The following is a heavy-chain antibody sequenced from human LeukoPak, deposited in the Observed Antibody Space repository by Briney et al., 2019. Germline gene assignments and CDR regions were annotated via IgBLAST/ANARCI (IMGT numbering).Heavy chain of an antibody. CDR2: IYTSGST. V-gene: IGHV4-61*02. D-gene: IGHD3-10*01. CDR1: GGSISSGSYY. CDR3: ARDAGIAYGGFDP. Sequence: SETLSLTCTVSGGSISSGSYYWSCIRQPPGHGLEWIGRIYTSGSTNYNPSLKSRVTIPVDTSKNQFSLKLSSVTAADTAVYYCARDAGIAYGGFDPWGQGTLVTVSS. J-gene: IGHJ5*02.